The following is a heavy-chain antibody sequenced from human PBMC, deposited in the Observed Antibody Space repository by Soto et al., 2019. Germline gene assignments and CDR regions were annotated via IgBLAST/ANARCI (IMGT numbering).Heavy chain of an antibody. CDR3: AKGAESLWDYYYYYYYMDV. D-gene: IGHD3-3*01. CDR2: ISGSGSST. V-gene: IGHV3-23*01. CDR1: GFTFSSYA. Sequence: PGGSLRLSCAASGFTFSSYAMSWVRQAPGKEQEWVSAISGSGSSTYYADSVKGRFTISRDNSKNTLYLQMNSLRAEDTAVYYCAKGAESLWDYYYYYYYMDVWGKGTTVTVSS. J-gene: IGHJ6*03.